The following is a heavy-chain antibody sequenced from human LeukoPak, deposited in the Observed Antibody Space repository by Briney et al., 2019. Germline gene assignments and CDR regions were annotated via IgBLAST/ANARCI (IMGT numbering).Heavy chain of an antibody. D-gene: IGHD2/OR15-2a*01. CDR3: AKVGEKNMVEAFEI. Sequence: PGGSRRLSCAASGFTFSNFGLHWVRQAPGKGLEWVAVISYDGGNKYYVDSVKGRFTVSRDNSKNTVYLQMNSLRPDDTAVYYCAKVGEKNMVEAFEIWGQGTRVTVSP. CDR2: ISYDGGNK. J-gene: IGHJ3*02. CDR1: GFTFSNFG. V-gene: IGHV3-30*18.